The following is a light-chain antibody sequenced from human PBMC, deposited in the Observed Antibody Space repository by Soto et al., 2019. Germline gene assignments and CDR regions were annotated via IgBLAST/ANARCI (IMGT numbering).Light chain of an antibody. Sequence: DIQMTQYPSTLSASVGDRDTITCRASQSISSWLAWYQQKPGNAPKLLIYQASNLEGGVPSRFSASGFGTEFTLTISSLQPDDSASYYCQQYSTYSRTFGQGTKVDIK. CDR3: QQYSTYSRT. CDR1: QSISSW. CDR2: QAS. J-gene: IGKJ1*01. V-gene: IGKV1-5*03.